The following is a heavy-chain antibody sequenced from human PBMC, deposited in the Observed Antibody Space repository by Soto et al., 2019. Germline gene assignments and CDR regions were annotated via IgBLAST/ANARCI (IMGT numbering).Heavy chain of an antibody. CDR1: GGSFSXXYY. Sequence: QLXXQXSGPGXVKPSEXLSLTCAXSGGSFSXXYYXXWLRXPPGKGLEWLGNIYYSGHTYYNPSLKSRFAMSVDTSKNQFSLTLTSVTAADTAVYYCARYFLRGRFFDSWGQGTLVTVSS. J-gene: IGHJ4*02. CDR2: IYYSGHT. D-gene: IGHD3-10*01. CDR3: ARYFLRGRFFDS. V-gene: IGHV4-39*01.